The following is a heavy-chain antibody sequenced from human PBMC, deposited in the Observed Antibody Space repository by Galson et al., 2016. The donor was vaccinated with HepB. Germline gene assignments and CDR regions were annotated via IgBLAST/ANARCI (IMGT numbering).Heavy chain of an antibody. CDR3: ARHAVSRLLSVRDYMDV. Sequence: QSGAEVKKPGESLRISCKASGYDFTTYWISWVRQMPGKGLEWMGRIGPTDSYTNYSPSFQGHVTISVDKSISTAYLQWSSLKASDSAMYYCARHAVSRLLSVRDYMDVWGKGTTVTVSS. D-gene: IGHD2-2*01. V-gene: IGHV5-10-1*01. CDR1: GYDFTTYW. CDR2: IGPTDSYT. J-gene: IGHJ6*03.